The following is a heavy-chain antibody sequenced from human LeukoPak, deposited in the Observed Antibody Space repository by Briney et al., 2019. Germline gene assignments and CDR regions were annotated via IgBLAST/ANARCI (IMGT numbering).Heavy chain of an antibody. CDR3: ARLRYSGSSLGAFDY. D-gene: IGHD1-26*01. CDR1: GYSLSNGFY. V-gene: IGHV4-38-2*01. J-gene: IGHJ4*02. CDR2: IFHTGNT. Sequence: ASETLSLTCAVSGYSLSNGFYWGWIRQPPGKGLEWIGSIFHTGNTYYNPSLKSRLTISVGTSKSQFSLQLRSVTAADTAVYYCARLRYSGSSLGAFDYWGQGTLVTVSS.